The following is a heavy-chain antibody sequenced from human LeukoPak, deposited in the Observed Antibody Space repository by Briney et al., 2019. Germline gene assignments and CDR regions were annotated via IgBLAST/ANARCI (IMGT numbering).Heavy chain of an antibody. D-gene: IGHD6-19*01. CDR2: IRSKAYGGTT. CDR3: TRDPAEQWLVGGNYFDY. CDR1: GFTFGDYA. Sequence: GGSLRLSCTASGFTFGDYAMSWFRQAPGKGLEWVGFIRSKAYGGTTEYAASVKGRFTISRDDSKSIAYLQMNSLKTEDTAVYYCTRDPAEQWLVGGNYFDYWGQGTLVTVSS. J-gene: IGHJ4*02. V-gene: IGHV3-49*03.